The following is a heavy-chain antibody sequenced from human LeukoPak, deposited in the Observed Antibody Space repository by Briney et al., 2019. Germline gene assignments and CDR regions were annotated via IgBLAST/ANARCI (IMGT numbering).Heavy chain of an antibody. V-gene: IGHV3-30*02. D-gene: IGHD1-20*01. CDR2: IRFDGSYK. CDR3: AKGDNSNYPDY. CDR1: GFTFSDYG. J-gene: IGHJ4*02. Sequence: GGSLRLSCAASGFTFSDYGMHWVRQAPGKGLEWVAFIRFDGSYKYYADSVKGRFTISRDNSKNTLYLQMNGLRAEDTAVYYCAKGDNSNYPDYWGQGTLVTVSS.